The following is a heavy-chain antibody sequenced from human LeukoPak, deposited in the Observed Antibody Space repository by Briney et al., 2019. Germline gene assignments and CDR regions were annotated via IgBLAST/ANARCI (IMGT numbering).Heavy chain of an antibody. CDR1: GFTFSSYT. V-gene: IGHV3-21*01. CDR3: ARGNYYDA. CDR2: ISSGSGYI. D-gene: IGHD3-16*01. J-gene: IGHJ4*02. Sequence: GGSLRLSCAASGFTFSSYTMDWVRQAPGKGLEWVSSISSGSGYIYYADSVRGRFTISRDNAKSSLYLQMNSLRAEDTAVYYCARGNYYDAWGQGTLVTVSS.